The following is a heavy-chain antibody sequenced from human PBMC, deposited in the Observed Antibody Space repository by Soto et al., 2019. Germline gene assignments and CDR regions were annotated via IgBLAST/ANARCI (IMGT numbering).Heavy chain of an antibody. Sequence: QVQLVQSGAEVKMPGASVIISCKASGYTFIRYALHWVRQAPGQRLEWMGWINAGKGNTRYSEKFQGRVTLTRDTSASTAYMELSSLRSEDTGVYYCARDESDWGQGTLVTVSS. CDR1: GYTFIRYA. J-gene: IGHJ4*02. CDR2: INAGKGNT. CDR3: ARDESD. V-gene: IGHV1-3*01.